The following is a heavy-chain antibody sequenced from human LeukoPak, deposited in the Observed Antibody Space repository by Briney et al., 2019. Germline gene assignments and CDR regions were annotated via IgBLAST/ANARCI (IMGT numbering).Heavy chain of an antibody. CDR3: AKVSRITMIVVVPFDY. J-gene: IGHJ4*02. D-gene: IGHD3-22*01. CDR1: GFTFSSYA. V-gene: IGHV3-23*01. CDR2: ISGSGGST. Sequence: GGSLRLSCAASGFTFSSYAMSWVRQAPVKGLEWVSAISGSGGSTYYADSVKGRFTISRDNSKNTLYLQMNSLRAEDTAVYYCAKVSRITMIVVVPFDYWGQGTLVTVSS.